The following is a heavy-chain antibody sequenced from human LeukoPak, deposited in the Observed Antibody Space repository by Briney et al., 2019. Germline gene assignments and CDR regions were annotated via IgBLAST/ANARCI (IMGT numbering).Heavy chain of an antibody. J-gene: IGHJ4*02. V-gene: IGHV3-30-3*01. Sequence: GGSLRLSCAASGFTFSSYAMHWVRQAPGKGLEWVAVISYDGSNKYYADSVKGRFTISRDNSKNTLYLQMNSLRAEDTAVYYCARSNSAARPLNYWGQGTLVTVSS. CDR3: ARSNSAARPLNY. D-gene: IGHD6-6*01. CDR1: GFTFSSYA. CDR2: ISYDGSNK.